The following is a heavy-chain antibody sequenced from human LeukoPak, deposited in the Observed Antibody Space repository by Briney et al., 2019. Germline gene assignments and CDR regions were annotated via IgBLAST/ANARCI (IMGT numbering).Heavy chain of an antibody. CDR3: ARGDPYCSGGSCYSEGPDY. CDR2: IIPIFGTA. D-gene: IGHD2-15*01. CDR1: GGTFSSYA. J-gene: IGHJ4*02. Sequence: SVKVSCKASGGTFSSYAISWVRQAPGQGLEWMGGIIPIFGTANYAQKFQGRVTITTDESTSTAYMELSSLRSEDTAVYYCARGDPYCSGGSCYSEGPDYWGQGTLVTVSS. V-gene: IGHV1-69*05.